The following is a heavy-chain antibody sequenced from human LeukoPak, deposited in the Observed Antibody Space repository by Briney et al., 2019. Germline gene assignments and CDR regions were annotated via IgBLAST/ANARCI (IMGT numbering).Heavy chain of an antibody. CDR2: ISPSGSDS. CDR3: ARRAYNWGAFDI. Sequence: GGSLRFSCAASGFTFTNYAMNWVRQAPGKGLEWVSTISPSGSDSYYADSVKGRFTISRDISKNTLYLQMNSLRAEDTAVYYCARRAYNWGAFDIWGQGTMVTVSS. D-gene: IGHD5-24*01. V-gene: IGHV3-23*01. J-gene: IGHJ3*02. CDR1: GFTFTNYA.